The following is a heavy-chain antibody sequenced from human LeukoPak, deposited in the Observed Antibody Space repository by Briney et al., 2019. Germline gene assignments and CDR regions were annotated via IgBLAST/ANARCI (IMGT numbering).Heavy chain of an antibody. CDR1: GFTFSSYG. CDR3: ASNRRSGYYVLDAFDI. V-gene: IGHV3-33*01. J-gene: IGHJ3*02. D-gene: IGHD3-3*01. CDR2: IWYDGSNK. Sequence: GGSLRLSCAASGFTFSSYGMHWVRQAPGKGLEWVAVIWYDGSNKYYAGSVKGRFTISRDNSKNTLYLQMNSLRAEDTAVYYCASNRRSGYYVLDAFDIWGQGTMVTVSS.